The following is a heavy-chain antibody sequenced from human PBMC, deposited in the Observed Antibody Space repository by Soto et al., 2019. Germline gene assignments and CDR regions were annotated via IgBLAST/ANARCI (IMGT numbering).Heavy chain of an antibody. Sequence: TSETLSLTCAFSGFSIRSSDWWNWVRQPPGKGLEWIGEIYHSGSTNYNPSLQSRVTISVDRSKNQFSLKLTSVTAADTAVYYCAKEGVGVAGHINYYYGMDVWGQGTTVTVSS. J-gene: IGHJ6*02. D-gene: IGHD6-19*01. V-gene: IGHV4-4*02. CDR3: AKEGVGVAGHINYYYGMDV. CDR1: GFSIRSSDW. CDR2: IYHSGST.